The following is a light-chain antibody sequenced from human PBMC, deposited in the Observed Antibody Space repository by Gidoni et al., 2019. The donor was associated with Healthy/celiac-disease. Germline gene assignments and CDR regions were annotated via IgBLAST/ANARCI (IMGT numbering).Light chain of an antibody. J-gene: IGLJ2*01. Sequence: SYVLTQPPSVPVAPGKTARITCGGNNIGSKSVHWYQQKPGQAPVLVIYYDSDRPSGIPERFSGSNSGNTATLTISRVEAGDEADYYCQVWDSSSDLVVFGGGTKLTVL. CDR1: NIGSKS. CDR3: QVWDSSSDLVV. CDR2: YDS. V-gene: IGLV3-21*04.